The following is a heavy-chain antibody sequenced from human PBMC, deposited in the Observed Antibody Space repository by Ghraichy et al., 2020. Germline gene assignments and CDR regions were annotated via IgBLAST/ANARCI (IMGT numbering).Heavy chain of an antibody. Sequence: LSLTCAASGFAFSASAIHWVRQASGKGLEWVGRIRGKPNNYATAYVASLKGRFTISRDESKNTAYLQMNSLKTEDTAVYYCSRIWDGVTYHPDFDYWGQGTLVTVSS. CDR1: GFAFSASA. CDR2: IRGKPNNYAT. D-gene: IGHD2-8*01. V-gene: IGHV3-73*01. CDR3: SRIWDGVTYHPDFDY. J-gene: IGHJ4*02.